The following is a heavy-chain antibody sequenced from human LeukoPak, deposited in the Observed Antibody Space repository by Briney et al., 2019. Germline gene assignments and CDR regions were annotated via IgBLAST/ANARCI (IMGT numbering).Heavy chain of an antibody. CDR3: ARGWSADY. CDR1: GFTFSSYA. J-gene: IGHJ4*02. V-gene: IGHV3-23*01. Sequence: GRSLRLSCTASGFTFSSYAMTWVRQAPGKGLEWVSAMGTSGDSPKYADSVKGRFTMSRDSSKNTVYLQMNSLRPEDTAVYYCARGWSADYWGQGTLVTVSS. CDR2: MGTSGDSP.